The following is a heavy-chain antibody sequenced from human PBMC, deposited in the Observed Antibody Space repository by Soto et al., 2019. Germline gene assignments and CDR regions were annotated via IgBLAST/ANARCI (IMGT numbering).Heavy chain of an antibody. D-gene: IGHD3-10*01. CDR3: AAPLLWFGPYYYYYGMDV. J-gene: IGHJ6*02. CDR1: GFTFTSSA. Sequence: GASVKVSCKASGFTFTSSAVQWVRQARGQRLEWIGWIVVGSGNTNYAQKFQERVTITRDMSTSTAYMELSSLRSEDTAVYYCAAPLLWFGPYYYYYGMDVWGQGTTVTVSS. CDR2: IVVGSGNT. V-gene: IGHV1-58*01.